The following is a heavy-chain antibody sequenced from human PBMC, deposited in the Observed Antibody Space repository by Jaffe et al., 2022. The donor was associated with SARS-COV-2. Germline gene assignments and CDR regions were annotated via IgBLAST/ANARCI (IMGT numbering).Heavy chain of an antibody. CDR3: ARETSASGYDLAGFDY. CDR1: GFTFSSYG. J-gene: IGHJ4*02. D-gene: IGHD5-12*01. CDR2: IWYDGSNK. V-gene: IGHV3-33*01. Sequence: QVQLVESGGGVVQPGRSLRLSCAASGFTFSSYGMHWVRQAPGKGLEWVAVIWYDGSNKYYADSVKGRFTISRDNSKNTLYLQMNSLRAEDTAVYYCARETSASGYDLAGFDYWGQGTLVTVSS.